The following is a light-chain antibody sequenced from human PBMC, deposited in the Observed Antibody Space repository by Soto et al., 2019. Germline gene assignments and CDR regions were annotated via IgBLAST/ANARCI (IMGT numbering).Light chain of an antibody. CDR1: QSVSSNF. Sequence: EIVLTQSPGTLSVSQGERATLSCRASQSVSSNFLAWYQQKPGQAPRLLMYGASSRATGIPDRFSGSGSGTDFTLTISRLEPDDLAVYYCQQYGSSPRTFGQGTKVESK. CDR2: GAS. CDR3: QQYGSSPRT. J-gene: IGKJ1*01. V-gene: IGKV3-20*01.